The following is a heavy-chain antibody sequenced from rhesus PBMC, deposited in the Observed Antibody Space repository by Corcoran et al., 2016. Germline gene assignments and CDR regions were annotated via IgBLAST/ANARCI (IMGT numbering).Heavy chain of an antibody. Sequence: EVQLVQSGAEVKRHGESLKISGRTSGSRSALHWISWFPQVPGKGLAWMGASDPSDSDTIYSPSFQGQVTISADRSITTAYLQWSSLKASDTATYYCAKGGIYYFDYWGQGVLVTVSS. CDR2: SDPSDSDT. V-gene: IGHV5-20*02. J-gene: IGHJ4*01. CDR1: GSRSALHW. CDR3: AKGGIYYFDY.